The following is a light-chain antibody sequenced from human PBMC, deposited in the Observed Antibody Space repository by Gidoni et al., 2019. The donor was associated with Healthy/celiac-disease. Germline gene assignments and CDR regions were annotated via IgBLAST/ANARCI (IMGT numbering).Light chain of an antibody. CDR2: EGS. Sequence: QSALTQPASASGSPGQSITISCTGTSSAVGSYNLVSWYQQHPGKAPKLMIYEGSKRPSGVSNRFSGSKSGNTASLTISGLQAEDEADYYCCSYAGSSTFYVFGTGTKVTVL. V-gene: IGLV2-23*01. CDR1: SSAVGSYNL. CDR3: CSYAGSSTFYV. J-gene: IGLJ1*01.